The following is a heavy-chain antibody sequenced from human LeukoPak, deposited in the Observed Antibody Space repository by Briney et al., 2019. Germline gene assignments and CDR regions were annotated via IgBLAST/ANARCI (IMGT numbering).Heavy chain of an antibody. CDR3: ARDLYDFWSGNNALSDAFDI. D-gene: IGHD3-3*01. Sequence: GGSLRLSCAASGLTFSSYGMHWVRQAPGKGLEWVAVIWYDGSNKYYADSVKGRFTISRDNSKNTLYLQMNSLRAEDTAVYYCARDLYDFWSGNNALSDAFDIWGQGTMVTVSS. J-gene: IGHJ3*02. CDR1: GLTFSSYG. V-gene: IGHV3-33*01. CDR2: IWYDGSNK.